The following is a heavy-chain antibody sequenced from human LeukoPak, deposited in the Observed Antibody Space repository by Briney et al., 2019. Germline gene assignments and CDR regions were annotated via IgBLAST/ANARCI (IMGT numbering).Heavy chain of an antibody. Sequence: GGSLRLSCAASGFTFTNYAMSWVRQAPGKGLEWVSAISGGGISTYYSDSVKGRFTISRDNSKNTLYLQMNSLGAEDTALYYCAKIYCSGGSCYYYYGMDVWGQGTTVTVSS. CDR3: AKIYCSGGSCYYYYGMDV. CDR2: ISGGGIST. CDR1: GFTFTNYA. V-gene: IGHV3-23*01. D-gene: IGHD2-15*01. J-gene: IGHJ6*02.